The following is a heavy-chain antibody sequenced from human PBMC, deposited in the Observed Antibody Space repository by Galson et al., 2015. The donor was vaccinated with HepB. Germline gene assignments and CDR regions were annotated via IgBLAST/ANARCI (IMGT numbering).Heavy chain of an antibody. V-gene: IGHV4-39*01. D-gene: IGHD2-15*01. CDR1: GGSISTMSYY. CDR2: IYYSGTT. Sequence: SETLSLTCAVSGGSISTMSYYGGWIRQPPGKGLEWIGGIYYSGTTYYSPSLRSRVAISADTFKSQFSLELKSLTAADTAVYYCARSYCSGGSCYSHFDYWGQGTLVTVSS. CDR3: ARSYCSGGSCYSHFDY. J-gene: IGHJ4*02.